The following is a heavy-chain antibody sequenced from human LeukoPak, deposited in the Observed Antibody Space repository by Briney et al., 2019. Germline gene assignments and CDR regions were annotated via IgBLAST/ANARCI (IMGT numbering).Heavy chain of an antibody. D-gene: IGHD6-13*01. CDR3: AGRRKEAAAYDH. CDR2: LHSDGTT. V-gene: IGHV3-66*01. J-gene: IGHJ4*02. Sequence: GGSLRLSCAASGFTVSTNYMSWVRLAPGKGLEWVSLLHSDGTTYYAESVKGRFTISTDNSKNTLYLQMNSLRVEGTAVYYCAGRRKEAAAYDHWGQGTLVTVSS. CDR1: GFTVSTNY.